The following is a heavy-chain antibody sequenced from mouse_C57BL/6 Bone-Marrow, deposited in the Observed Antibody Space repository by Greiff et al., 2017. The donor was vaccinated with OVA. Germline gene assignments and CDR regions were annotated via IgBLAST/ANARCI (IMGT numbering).Heavy chain of an antibody. Sequence: VQLQQSGAELVRPGASVKLSCTASGFNIKDDYMHWVKQRPEQGLEWIGWIDPENGDTEYASKFQGKATITADTSSNTAYLQLSSLTSEDTAVYYCTTLYDYGSSWFAYWGQGTLVTVSA. V-gene: IGHV14-4*01. D-gene: IGHD1-1*01. CDR1: GFNIKDDY. CDR2: IDPENGDT. CDR3: TTLYDYGSSWFAY. J-gene: IGHJ3*01.